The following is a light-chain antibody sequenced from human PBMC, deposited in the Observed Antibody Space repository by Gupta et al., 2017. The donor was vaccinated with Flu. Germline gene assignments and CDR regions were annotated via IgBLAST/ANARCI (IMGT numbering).Light chain of an antibody. CDR1: SSNIGSDY. J-gene: IGLJ1*01. Sequence: QSVMTQPPLASGTPGQRVTISCSGNSSNIGSDYVYWYQQLPGVAPKLLISRNNQRPSGVPDRFSGSKSGTSASLAISGLRSEDEADYYCGAWDDSLKTYVFGTGTKVTVL. CDR3: GAWDDSLKTYV. CDR2: RNN. V-gene: IGLV1-47*01.